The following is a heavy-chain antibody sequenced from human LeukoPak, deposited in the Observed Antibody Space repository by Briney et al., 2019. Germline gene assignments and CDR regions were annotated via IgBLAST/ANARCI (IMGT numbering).Heavy chain of an antibody. CDR1: GFTVSSNY. D-gene: IGHD5-18*01. Sequence: GGSLRLSCAASGFTVSSNYTSWVRQAPGKGLEWVSVIYSGGSTYYADSVKGRFTISRDNSKNTLYLQMNSLRAEDTAVYYCARARYSYGYRGSPYYFDYWGQGTLVTVSS. J-gene: IGHJ4*02. CDR3: ARARYSYGYRGSPYYFDY. V-gene: IGHV3-53*01. CDR2: IYSGGST.